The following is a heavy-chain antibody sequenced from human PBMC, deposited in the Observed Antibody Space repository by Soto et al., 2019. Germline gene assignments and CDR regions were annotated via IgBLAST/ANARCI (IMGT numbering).Heavy chain of an antibody. Sequence: QAHLVQSGAEVKKPGASVKVSCKASGYTFSSYGISWVRQAPRQGFEWMGWINPYTGNTNYAQKFQGRFTMTTDTSTRTAYMDLRSLTSDDTAVYYCARVWFGELSSDCWGQGNLVTVSS. CDR1: GYTFSSYG. V-gene: IGHV1-18*01. J-gene: IGHJ4*02. CDR2: INPYTGNT. D-gene: IGHD3-10*01. CDR3: ARVWFGELSSDC.